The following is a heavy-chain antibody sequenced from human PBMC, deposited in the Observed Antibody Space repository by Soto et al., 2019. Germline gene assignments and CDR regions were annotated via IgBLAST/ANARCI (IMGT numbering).Heavy chain of an antibody. CDR3: TTGWSLFDY. J-gene: IGHJ4*02. D-gene: IGHD1-26*01. V-gene: IGHV3-15*01. CDR2: IKSKTDGGTT. CDR1: GFTFSNAW. Sequence: ARGSLTLSSAVSGFTFSNAWMSWVRQAPGKGLEWVGRIKSKTDGGTTDYAAPVKGRFTISRDDAKNTLYLQMNSLKTEDTAVYYCTTGWSLFDYWGQGTLVTVSS.